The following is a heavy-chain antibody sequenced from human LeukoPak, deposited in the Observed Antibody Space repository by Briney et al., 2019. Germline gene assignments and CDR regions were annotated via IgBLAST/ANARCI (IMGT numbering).Heavy chain of an antibody. V-gene: IGHV3-21*01. J-gene: IGHJ1*01. CDR3: ARDWPTMAAAGTIPEYFQH. D-gene: IGHD6-13*01. CDR1: GFTFSSYS. Sequence: GSLRLSCAASGFTFSSYSMNWVRQAPGKGLEWVSSISSSSSYIYYADSVKGRFTISRDNAKNSLYLQMNSLRAEDTAVYYCARDWPTMAAAGTIPEYFQHWGQGTLVTVSS. CDR2: ISSSSSYI.